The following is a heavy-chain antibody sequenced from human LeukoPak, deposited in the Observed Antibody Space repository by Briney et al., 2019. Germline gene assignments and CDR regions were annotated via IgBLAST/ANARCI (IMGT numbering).Heavy chain of an antibody. D-gene: IGHD1-26*01. Sequence: ASVKVSCKAPGYTFTSYGISWVRQAPGQGLEWMGWISAYNGNTNYAQKLQGRVTITADESTSTAYMELSSLRSEDTAVYYCARAPIVGATNYYYYMDVWGKGTTVTVSS. CDR1: GYTFTSYG. CDR3: ARAPIVGATNYYYYMDV. V-gene: IGHV1-18*01. CDR2: ISAYNGNT. J-gene: IGHJ6*03.